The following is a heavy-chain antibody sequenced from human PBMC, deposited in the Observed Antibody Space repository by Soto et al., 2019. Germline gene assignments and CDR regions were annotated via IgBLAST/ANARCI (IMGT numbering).Heavy chain of an antibody. Sequence: GGSLRLSCVASGITFVSRAMSWVRQAPGEGLEWASTITDTGGYTKYADSVRGRFTMSRDNSKKTLYLQMNSLRVEDSALYYCARGSTDSYPGSRIFDFWGRGTLVTSPQ. CDR2: ITDTGGYT. D-gene: IGHD3-10*01. CDR3: ARGSTDSYPGSRIFDF. V-gene: IGHV3-23*01. J-gene: IGHJ4*02. CDR1: GITFVSRA.